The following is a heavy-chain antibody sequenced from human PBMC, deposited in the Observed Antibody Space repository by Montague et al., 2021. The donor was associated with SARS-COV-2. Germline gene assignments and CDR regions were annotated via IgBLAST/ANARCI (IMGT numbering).Heavy chain of an antibody. CDR3: SRTTTRMLYPENAFDI. CDR1: GDSVTVVRHT. J-gene: IGHJ3*02. D-gene: IGHD2/OR15-2a*01. V-gene: IGHV6-1*01. Sequence: CAISGDSVTVVRHTRTSEKHTPEIHCHGLLVCPLMFEKKNNYAISLKSRITITPDTSNNQFSLQLSSVAPEDTAVFYCSRTTTRMLYPENAFDIWGQGTMFTVSS. CDR2: CPLMFEKKN.